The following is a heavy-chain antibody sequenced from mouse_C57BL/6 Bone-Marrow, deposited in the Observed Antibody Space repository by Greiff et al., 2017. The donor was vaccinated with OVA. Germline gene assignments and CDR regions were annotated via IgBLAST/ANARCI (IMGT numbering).Heavy chain of an antibody. Sequence: VQLQQSGPELVKPGASLKISCKASGYTFTDYYMNWVKQSHGKSLEWIGDINPNNGGTSYNQKFKGKATLTVDKSSSTAYMELRSLTSEDSAVYYCARKAAAQATFAYWGQGTLVTVSA. D-gene: IGHD3-2*02. CDR1: GYTFTDYY. V-gene: IGHV1-26*01. CDR3: ARKAAAQATFAY. J-gene: IGHJ3*01. CDR2: INPNNGGT.